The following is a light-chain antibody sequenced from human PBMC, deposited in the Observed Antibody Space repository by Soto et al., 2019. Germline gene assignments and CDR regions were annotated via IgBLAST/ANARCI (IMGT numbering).Light chain of an antibody. CDR2: KAS. CDR1: QSISIW. J-gene: IGKJ1*01. V-gene: IGKV1-5*03. Sequence: DIQMTQSPSTLSASVGDRVTITCRASQSISIWLAWYQQKPGKAPKLLIYKASSLESGVPSRFSGSGSGTEFTLTISSPQPDDFATYYCQHRAFGQGTKVEIK. CDR3: QHRA.